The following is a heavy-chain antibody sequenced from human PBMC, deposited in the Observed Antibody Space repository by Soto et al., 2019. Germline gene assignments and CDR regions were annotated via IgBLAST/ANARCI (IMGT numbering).Heavy chain of an antibody. V-gene: IGHV3-23*01. CDR2: ISGSGGST. CDR1: GFTFSSYA. D-gene: IGHD3-10*01. CDR3: AKGAYGELFCGSY. Sequence: EVQLLESGGGLVQPGGSLRLSCAASGFTFSSYAMSWVRQAPGKGLEWVSAISGSGGSTYYADSVKGWFTISRENSKNTLYLQMNSLRAEDTAVYYCAKGAYGELFCGSYWGQGTLVTVSS. J-gene: IGHJ4*02.